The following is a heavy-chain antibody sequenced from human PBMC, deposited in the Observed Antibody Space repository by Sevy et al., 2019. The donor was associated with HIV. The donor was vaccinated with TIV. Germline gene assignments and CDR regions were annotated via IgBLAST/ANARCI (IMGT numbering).Heavy chain of an antibody. CDR2: VYYSGST. V-gene: IGHV4-39*01. Sequence: SETLSLTCTVSGGSISNKNYYWCWIRQPPGKELEWIGSVYYSGSTYYNPSLNSRITISVDTSKNQFSLKLTSVTAADTAVYYCARSAPWGSTRLYYFDSWGQGTLVTVSS. CDR3: ARSAPWGSTRLYYFDS. D-gene: IGHD6-13*01. J-gene: IGHJ4*02. CDR1: GGSISNKNYY.